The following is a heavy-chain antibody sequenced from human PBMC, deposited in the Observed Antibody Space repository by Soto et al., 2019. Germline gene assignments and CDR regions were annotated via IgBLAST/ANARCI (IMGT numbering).Heavy chain of an antibody. CDR3: ARGNYYDSSGYYFGNWFDP. J-gene: IGHJ5*02. CDR2: ISYDGSNK. D-gene: IGHD3-22*01. V-gene: IGHV3-30-3*01. Sequence: RRLSCAASGFTFSSYAMHWVRQAPGKGLEWVAVISYDGSNKYYADSVKGRFTISRDNSKNTLYLQMNSLRAEDTAVYYCARGNYYDSSGYYFGNWFDPWGQGTLVTVSS. CDR1: GFTFSSYA.